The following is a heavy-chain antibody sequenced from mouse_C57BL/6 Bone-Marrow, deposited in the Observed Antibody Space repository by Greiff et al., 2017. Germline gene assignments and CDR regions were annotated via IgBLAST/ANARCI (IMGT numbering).Heavy chain of an antibody. J-gene: IGHJ2*01. CDR3: ARSMDPNYRDY. CDR1: GYSITSDY. D-gene: IGHD1-1*02. CDR2: ISYSGST. Sequence: EVMLVESGPGLAKPSQTLSLTCSVTGYSITSDYWNWIRKFPGNKLEYMGYISYSGSTYYNPSLKSRISITRDTSKNQYYLQLNSVTTEDAATNYCARSMDPNYRDYWGQGTTLTVSS. V-gene: IGHV3-8*01.